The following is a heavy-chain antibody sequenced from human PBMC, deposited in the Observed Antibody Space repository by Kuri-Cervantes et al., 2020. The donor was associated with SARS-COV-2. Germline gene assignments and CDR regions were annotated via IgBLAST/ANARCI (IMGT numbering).Heavy chain of an antibody. CDR1: GGSFSGYY. J-gene: IGHJ4*02. CDR2: INHSGST. Sequence: SETLSLTCAVYGGSFSGYYWSWIRQPPGKGLEWIGEINHSGSTNYNPSLKSRVTISVDTSKNQFSLKLRSVTAADTAVYYCARQGGYYGSGRGYYFDYWGQGTLVTVSS. D-gene: IGHD3-10*01. V-gene: IGHV4-34*01. CDR3: ARQGGYYGSGRGYYFDY.